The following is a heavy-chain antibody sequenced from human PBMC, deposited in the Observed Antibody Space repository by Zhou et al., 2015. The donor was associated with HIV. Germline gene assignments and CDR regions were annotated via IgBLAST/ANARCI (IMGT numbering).Heavy chain of an antibody. CDR2: IVPVFGKA. CDR3: ARDRGAARPDWRYFDL. CDR1: GGTFSNYA. J-gene: IGHJ2*01. D-gene: IGHD6-6*01. Sequence: QVQLVQSGAEVKKPGSSVKVSCKASGGTFSNYAVSWVRQAPGQGLEWMGGIVPVFGKAEYAQKFQGRVSMTADRSTNTAYMEVRSLRYEDTAVYYCARDRGAARPDWRYFDLWGRGTLVTVSS. V-gene: IGHV1-69*06.